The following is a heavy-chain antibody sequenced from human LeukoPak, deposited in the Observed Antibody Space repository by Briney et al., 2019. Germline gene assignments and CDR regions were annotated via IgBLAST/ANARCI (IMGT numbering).Heavy chain of an antibody. V-gene: IGHV3-23*01. Sequence: GGSLRLSCAASGFTFSSYAMSWVRQAPGQGLEWVSAISGSGGSTYYAGSVKGRFTISRDNSKNTLYLQMNSLRAEDTAVYYCAKTPRGYTPWVDYFDYWGQGTLVTVSS. J-gene: IGHJ4*02. CDR1: GFTFSSYA. CDR3: AKTPRGYTPWVDYFDY. D-gene: IGHD5-18*01. CDR2: ISGSGGST.